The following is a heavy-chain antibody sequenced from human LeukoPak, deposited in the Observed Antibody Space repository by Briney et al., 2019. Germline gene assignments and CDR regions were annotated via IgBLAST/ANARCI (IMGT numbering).Heavy chain of an antibody. J-gene: IGHJ4*02. CDR2: IYHSGST. V-gene: IGHV4-38-2*02. Sequence: PSETLSLTCTVSGYSISSGYYWGWIRQPPGKGLEWIGSIYHSGSTYYNPSLKSRVTISVDTSKNQFSLKLSSVTAADTAVYYCATASAYCSSTSCPNWGQGTLVTVSS. D-gene: IGHD2-2*01. CDR1: GYSISSGYY. CDR3: ATASAYCSSTSCPN.